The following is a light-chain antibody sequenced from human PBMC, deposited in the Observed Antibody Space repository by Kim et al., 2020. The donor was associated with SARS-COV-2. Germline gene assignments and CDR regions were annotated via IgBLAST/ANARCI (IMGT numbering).Light chain of an antibody. J-gene: IGLJ3*02. Sequence: SYELSQPPSVSVAPGKTARITCGGNNIGSKRVHWYQRKPGQAPVLVIYYDSDRPSGIPERFSGSNSGNTATLTISRVEAGDEADYYCQVWDSSNDHPVFGGGTKVTVL. CDR1: NIGSKR. CDR3: QVWDSSNDHPV. V-gene: IGLV3-21*04. CDR2: YDS.